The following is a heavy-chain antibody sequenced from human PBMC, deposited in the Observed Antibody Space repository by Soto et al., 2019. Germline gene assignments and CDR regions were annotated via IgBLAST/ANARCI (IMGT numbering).Heavy chain of an antibody. Sequence: GESLKISCKGSGYSFTSYWIGWVRQMPGKGLEWMGIIYPGDSDTRYSPSFQGQVTISADKSISTAYLQWSSLKASDTAMYYCARQNIADYVREYNWFDPWGQGTLVTVSS. V-gene: IGHV5-51*01. CDR3: ARQNIADYVREYNWFDP. CDR2: IYPGDSDT. CDR1: GYSFTSYW. J-gene: IGHJ5*02. D-gene: IGHD3-16*01.